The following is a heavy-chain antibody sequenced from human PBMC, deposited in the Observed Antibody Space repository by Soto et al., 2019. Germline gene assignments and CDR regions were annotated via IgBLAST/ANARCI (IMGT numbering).Heavy chain of an antibody. CDR1: GGTFSSYA. D-gene: IGHD4-4*01. V-gene: IGHV1-69*01. CDR2: IIPIFGTA. CDR3: ARVEGVTTVTINYYYGRDV. Sequence: QVQLVQSGAEVKKPGSSVKVSCKASGGTFSSYAISWVRQAPGQGLEWMGGIIPIFGTANYTQTFQGRVTITADEATSTAYEDQSRLRSSDTAVYYCARVEGVTTVTINYYYGRDVWGQGTTVTVAS. J-gene: IGHJ6*02.